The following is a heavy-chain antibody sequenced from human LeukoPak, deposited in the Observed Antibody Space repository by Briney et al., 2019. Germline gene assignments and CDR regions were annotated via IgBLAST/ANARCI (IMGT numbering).Heavy chain of an antibody. CDR1: GGSISSYY. CDR3: ARHTRGEYSSSPSFDY. J-gene: IGHJ4*02. D-gene: IGHD6-6*01. CDR2: IYYSGST. V-gene: IGHV4-59*08. Sequence: SETLSLTCTVSGGSISSYYWSWIRQPPGKGLEWIGYIYYSGSTNYNPSLKSRVTIPVDTSKNQFSLRLSSVTAADTAVYYCARHTRGEYSSSPSFDYWGQGTLVTVSS.